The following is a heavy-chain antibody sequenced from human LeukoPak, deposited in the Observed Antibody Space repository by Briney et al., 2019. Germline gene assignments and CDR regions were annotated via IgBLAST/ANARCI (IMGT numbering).Heavy chain of an antibody. CDR3: ATLVSGYDPFDY. J-gene: IGHJ4*02. D-gene: IGHD5-12*01. CDR1: GYTFTSYG. V-gene: IGHV1-18*04. Sequence: GASVKVSCKASGYTFTSYGTSWVRQAPGQGLEWMGWISAYNGNTNYAQKLQGRVTMTTDTSTSTAYMELRSLRSDDTAVYYCATLVSGYDPFDYWGQGTLVTVSS. CDR2: ISAYNGNT.